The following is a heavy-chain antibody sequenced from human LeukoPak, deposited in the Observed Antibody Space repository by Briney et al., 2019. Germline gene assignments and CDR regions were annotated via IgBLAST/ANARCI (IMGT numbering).Heavy chain of an antibody. CDR2: IYPGDSDT. J-gene: IGHJ4*02. CDR1: GSSFTSYW. V-gene: IGHV5-51*01. CDR3: ARLLGYCSSTSCSGIRYFDY. Sequence: GESLKISCKGSGSSFTSYWIGWVRQMPGKGLEWMGIIYPGDSDTRYSPSFQGQVTISADKSISTAYLQWSSLKASDTAMYYCARLLGYCSSTSCSGIRYFDYWGQGTLVTVSS. D-gene: IGHD2-2*01.